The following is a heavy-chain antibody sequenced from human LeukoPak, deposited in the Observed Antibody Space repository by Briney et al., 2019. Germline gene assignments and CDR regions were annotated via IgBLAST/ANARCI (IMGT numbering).Heavy chain of an antibody. Sequence: GGSLRLSCAASGFTFSSYGMHWVRQAPGKGLEWVAHIKEDGSEKFYVDSVKGRFTISRDNAKNSLYLQMNNLRAEDTAIYYCARVRTGDAFDIWGQGTMVAVSS. V-gene: IGHV3-7*01. CDR3: ARVRTGDAFDI. D-gene: IGHD3/OR15-3a*01. CDR2: IKEDGSEK. CDR1: GFTFSSYG. J-gene: IGHJ3*02.